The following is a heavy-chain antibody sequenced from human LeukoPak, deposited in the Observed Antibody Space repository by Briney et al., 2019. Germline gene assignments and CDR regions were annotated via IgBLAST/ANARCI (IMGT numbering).Heavy chain of an antibody. CDR1: GGTFSSYA. V-gene: IGHV1-69*05. J-gene: IGHJ6*03. CDR2: IIPIFGTA. D-gene: IGHD6-6*01. Sequence: ASVTVSCKASGGTFSSYAISWVRQAPGQGLEWMGGIIPIFGTANYAQKFQGRVMITTDESTSTAYMQLSSPRSEDTAAYYCARKKGYSSFYDYYYMDVWGKGTTVTVSS. CDR3: ARKKGYSSFYDYYYMDV.